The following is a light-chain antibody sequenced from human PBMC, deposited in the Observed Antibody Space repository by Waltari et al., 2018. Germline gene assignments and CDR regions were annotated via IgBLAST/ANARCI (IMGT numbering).Light chain of an antibody. CDR2: KAS. V-gene: IGKV1-5*03. Sequence: DIQMTQSPSTLSASVGDRVTVTCRASQSISSWLAWYQQKPGKAPKLLIYKASNLESGVPSRFSGSGSGTEFTLTISSLQPDDFATYYCQQYSSDSTFGQGTKVEFK. J-gene: IGKJ1*01. CDR3: QQYSSDST. CDR1: QSISSW.